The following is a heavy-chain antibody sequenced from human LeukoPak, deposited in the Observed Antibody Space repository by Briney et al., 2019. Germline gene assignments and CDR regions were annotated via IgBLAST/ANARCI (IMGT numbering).Heavy chain of an antibody. J-gene: IGHJ4*02. D-gene: IGHD7-27*01. CDR3: ARGFRGDNFDY. CDR2: MYHSGST. CDR1: GYSISSAYY. Sequence: PSETLSLTCSVSGYSISSAYYWGWIRQPPGKGLEWIGTMYHSGSTNYNPSLKSRVTISVDTSKNQFSLKLSSVTATDTAVYFCARGFRGDNFDYWGQGTLVTVSS. V-gene: IGHV4-38-2*02.